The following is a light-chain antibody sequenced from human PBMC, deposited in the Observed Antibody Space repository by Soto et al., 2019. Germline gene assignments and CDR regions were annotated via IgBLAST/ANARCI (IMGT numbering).Light chain of an antibody. CDR3: CSYVGGYSYV. CDR2: DVS. V-gene: IGLV2-11*01. J-gene: IGLJ1*01. CDR1: SSDVGDYNS. Sequence: QSALTQPRSVSGSPGPSVTVSCIGTSSDVGDYNSVSWYQQHPGKAPKLMIYDVSKRPSGVPDRFSGSKSGNTASLTISGIQAEDEADYYCCSYVGGYSYVFGIGTKVTVL.